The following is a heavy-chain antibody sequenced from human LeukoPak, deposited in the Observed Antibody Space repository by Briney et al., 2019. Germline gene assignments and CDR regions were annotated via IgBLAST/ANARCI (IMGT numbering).Heavy chain of an antibody. J-gene: IGHJ4*02. CDR2: ISYDGSNK. CDR1: GFTFSSYA. D-gene: IGHD6-19*01. CDR3: ARVRAYSSGWDALDY. V-gene: IGHV3-30-3*01. Sequence: PGGSLRLSCAASGFTFSSYAMHWVRQAPGKGLEWVAVISYDGSNKYYADSVKGRFTISRDNSKNTLYLQMNSLRAEDTAVYYCARVRAYSSGWDALDYWGQGTLVTVSS.